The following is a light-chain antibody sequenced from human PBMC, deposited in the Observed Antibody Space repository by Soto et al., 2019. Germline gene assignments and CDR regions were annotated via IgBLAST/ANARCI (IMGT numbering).Light chain of an antibody. CDR2: ASS. J-gene: IGKJ1*01. CDR1: QTIGTY. CDR3: QHSFNLPRT. Sequence: IQMTQSPYSLSASVGDRITITCRASQTIGTYLNWYQQVPGKAPKLLIYASSSLQTGVPSRFSGSGSGTHFTLIINSLQPEDFGTYYCQHSFNLPRTFGPGTRVETK. V-gene: IGKV1-39*01.